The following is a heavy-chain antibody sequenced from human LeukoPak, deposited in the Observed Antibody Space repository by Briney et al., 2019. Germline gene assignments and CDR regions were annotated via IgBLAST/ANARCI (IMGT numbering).Heavy chain of an antibody. CDR3: ARLWFGELLMEYYYYGMDV. CDR1: GFTFSSYS. Sequence: GGSLRLSCAASGFTFSSYSTNWVRQAPGKGLEWVSYISSSSSTIYYADSVKGRFTISRDNAKNSLYLQMNSLRAEDTAVYYCARLWFGELLMEYYYYGMDVWGQGTTVTVSS. J-gene: IGHJ6*02. D-gene: IGHD3-10*01. V-gene: IGHV3-48*01. CDR2: ISSSSSTI.